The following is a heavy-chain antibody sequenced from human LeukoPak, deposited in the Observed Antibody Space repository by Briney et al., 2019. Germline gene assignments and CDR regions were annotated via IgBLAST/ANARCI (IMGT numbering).Heavy chain of an antibody. V-gene: IGHV3-74*01. Sequence: GGSLRLSCAASGFTFSSYWMHWVRQAPGKGLVWVSRINSDGSSTSYADSVKGRLTISRDNAKNTLYLQMNSLRAEDTAVYYCARGDYVWGSYRPFDYWGQGTLVTVSS. J-gene: IGHJ4*02. D-gene: IGHD3-16*02. CDR3: ARGDYVWGSYRPFDY. CDR2: INSDGSST. CDR1: GFTFSSYW.